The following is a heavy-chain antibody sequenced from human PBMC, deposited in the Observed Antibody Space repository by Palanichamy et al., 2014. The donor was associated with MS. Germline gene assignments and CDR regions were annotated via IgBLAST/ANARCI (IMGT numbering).Heavy chain of an antibody. CDR1: GDSITSNKYY. V-gene: IGHV4-39*01. CDR2: ISYTGYT. D-gene: IGHD3-10*01. CDR3: AGRLLNYNGWSFDV. Sequence: QLQLQESGPGLVKPSVTLSLTCTVSGDSITSNKYYWGWIRQPPGKGLEWIGTISYTGYTYYNPSLKSRVTISVDTSKNQFSLKVTSVTAADTALYFCAGRLLNYNGWSFDVWGRGTLVTVSS. J-gene: IGHJ2*01.